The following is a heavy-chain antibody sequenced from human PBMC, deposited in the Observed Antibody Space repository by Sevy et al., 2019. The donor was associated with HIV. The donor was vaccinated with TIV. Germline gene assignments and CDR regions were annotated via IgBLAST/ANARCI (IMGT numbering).Heavy chain of an antibody. CDR3: ARGPKPLRSDYGDYRGVGYYFDS. V-gene: IGHV4-34*01. CDR2: IDHSGRS. CDR1: GESFSNYY. Sequence: SETLSLTCAVYGESFSNYYWSWIRLSPGKGLEAIGEIDHSGRSDYNPSLKSLVTMSVDTSKNQFSRKLTTVTAADTAVYYCARGPKPLRSDYGDYRGVGYYFDSWGQGTLVTVSS. D-gene: IGHD4-17*01. J-gene: IGHJ4*02.